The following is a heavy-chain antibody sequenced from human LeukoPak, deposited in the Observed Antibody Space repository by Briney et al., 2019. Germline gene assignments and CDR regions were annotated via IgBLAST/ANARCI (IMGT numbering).Heavy chain of an antibody. D-gene: IGHD3-22*01. Sequence: GGSLRLSCAASGFTFSDYYMSWIRQAPGKGLEGVSYISSSGSTIYYAHSVRGRFTISRDNAKNSLCLQMNSLRAEDTAVYYCARMDYYDSSGYPPVDIWGQGTMVTVSS. CDR2: ISSSGSTI. J-gene: IGHJ3*02. CDR1: GFTFSDYY. CDR3: ARMDYYDSSGYPPVDI. V-gene: IGHV3-11*04.